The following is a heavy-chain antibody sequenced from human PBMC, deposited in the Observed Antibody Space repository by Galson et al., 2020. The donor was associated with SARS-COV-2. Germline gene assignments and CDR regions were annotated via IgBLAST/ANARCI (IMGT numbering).Heavy chain of an antibody. Sequence: GGSLRLSCAASGFAVSDTYMSWIRQAPGKGLEWVALLYTGGSASYTGSVKGRFTISRDNSKNSLYLHMNSLRLEDTAVYYCARDPYSGGWTNYYYFGMDVWGQGTTVTVSS. CDR1: GFAVSDTY. V-gene: IGHV3-53*01. CDR3: ARDPYSGGWTNYYYFGMDV. CDR2: LYTGGSA. J-gene: IGHJ6*02. D-gene: IGHD6-19*01.